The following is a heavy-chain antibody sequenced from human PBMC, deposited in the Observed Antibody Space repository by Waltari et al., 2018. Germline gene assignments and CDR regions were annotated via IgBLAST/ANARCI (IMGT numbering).Heavy chain of an antibody. CDR1: GGSISSSNW. Sequence: QVQLQESGPGLVKPSGTLSLTCAVSGGSISSSNWWSWVRQPPGKGLGWIGEIYHSGSTNYNPSLKSRVTISVDKSKNQFSLKLSSVTAADTAVYYCARRGFGQSTANPPGYYYGMDVWGQGTTVTVSS. J-gene: IGHJ6*02. CDR3: ARRGFGQSTANPPGYYYGMDV. CDR2: IYHSGST. D-gene: IGHD3-3*01. V-gene: IGHV4-4*02.